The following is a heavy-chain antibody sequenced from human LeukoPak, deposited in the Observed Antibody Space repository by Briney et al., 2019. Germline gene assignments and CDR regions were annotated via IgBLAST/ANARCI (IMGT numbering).Heavy chain of an antibody. CDR3: AKVQAVAAYNWFDP. Sequence: GGSLRLSCAASGFTFSNFPMSWVRQTPGKGLEWVSTISGNAGGTYYADSVKGRFTISRDNSKNTLYLQMNSLRAEDTAVYYCAKVQAVAAYNWFDPWGQGTLVTVSS. CDR2: ISGNAGGT. CDR1: GFTFSNFP. D-gene: IGHD6-19*01. V-gene: IGHV3-23*01. J-gene: IGHJ5*02.